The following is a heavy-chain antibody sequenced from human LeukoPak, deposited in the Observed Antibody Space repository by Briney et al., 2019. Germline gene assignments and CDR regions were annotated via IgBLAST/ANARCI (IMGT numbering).Heavy chain of an antibody. Sequence: PGGSLRLSCAASGFNFSDYEMNWLRQAPGKGLEWLSYTSTGGRTVKYADSVKGRFTISRDNDRSSLYLQMTNLRVEDTAVYFCARGGTVTYYFDHWGQGILVAVSS. J-gene: IGHJ4*02. CDR3: ARGGTVTYYFDH. CDR1: GFNFSDYE. D-gene: IGHD4-11*01. V-gene: IGHV3-48*03. CDR2: TSTGGRTV.